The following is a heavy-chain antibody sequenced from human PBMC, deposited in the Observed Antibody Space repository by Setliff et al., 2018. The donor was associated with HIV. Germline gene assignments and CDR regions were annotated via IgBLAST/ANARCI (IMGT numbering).Heavy chain of an antibody. J-gene: IGHJ5*01. CDR3: ARGGYSSKWYSWFDP. CDR2: IYTSGST. CDR1: GDSISSGSYY. Sequence: SETLSLTCTVSGDSISSGSYYWSWIRQPAGKGLEWIGRIYTSGSTSYNPSLKSRVTISVDTSKNQFSLKLTSVTAADTAVYYCARGGYSSKWYSWFDPWGQGTLVTVSS. D-gene: IGHD2-2*01. V-gene: IGHV4-61*02.